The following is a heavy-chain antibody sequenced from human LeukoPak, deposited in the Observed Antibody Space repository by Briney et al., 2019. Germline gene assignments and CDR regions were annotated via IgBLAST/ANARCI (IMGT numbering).Heavy chain of an antibody. D-gene: IGHD6-13*01. Sequence: SETLSLTCTVSGAFISTYYWSWIRQPPGKGPEWIGYIQNSGTTNHNPSLQSRVTISVDMSKNQFSLRLSSVTAADTAVYYCARHGSSWSFDYWGQGTLVTVSS. V-gene: IGHV4-59*08. CDR1: GAFISTYY. J-gene: IGHJ4*02. CDR3: ARHGSSWSFDY. CDR2: IQNSGTT.